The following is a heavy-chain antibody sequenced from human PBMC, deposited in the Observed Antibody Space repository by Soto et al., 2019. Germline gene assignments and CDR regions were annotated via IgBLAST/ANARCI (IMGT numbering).Heavy chain of an antibody. V-gene: IGHV1-69*12. D-gene: IGHD2-2*01. CDR3: AGEGVTSSMSLPWMGYHYYGLDV. CDR2: IMPMFGVT. CDR1: GGTFNSHT. Sequence: QVQLVQSGAEVKKPGSSVKVSCRASGGTFNSHTISWVRQAPGQGLEWMGGIMPMFGVTNYARKFQGRLTRTANESTTTAYMGVSSLTSDDTAVYYCAGEGVTSSMSLPWMGYHYYGLDVWGQGTTVIVSS. J-gene: IGHJ6*02.